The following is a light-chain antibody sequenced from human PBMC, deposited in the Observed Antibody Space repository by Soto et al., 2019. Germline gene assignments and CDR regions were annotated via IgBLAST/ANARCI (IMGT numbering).Light chain of an antibody. CDR2: GAS. CDR3: RQYNNWPSFT. Sequence: EIVMTQSPAALSVSPGERATLSCRASQSVSSNLAWHQQKPGQAPRLLIYGASTRATGIPVRFSGSGSGTEFTLTISSLQSEDFAVYYCRQYNNWPSFTFGPGTKVDIK. CDR1: QSVSSN. J-gene: IGKJ3*01. V-gene: IGKV3-15*01.